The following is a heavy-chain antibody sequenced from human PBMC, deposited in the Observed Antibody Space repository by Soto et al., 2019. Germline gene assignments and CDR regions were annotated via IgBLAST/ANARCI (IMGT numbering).Heavy chain of an antibody. Sequence: PGGSLRLSCAASGFTFSSYSMNWVRQAPGKGLEWVSSISSSRSSIYYADSLKGRFTISRDNAKNSLYLQMNSLRAEDTAVYYCARDRGYSYGDYYSMDVWGQGTTVTVSS. V-gene: IGHV3-21*01. D-gene: IGHD5-18*01. J-gene: IGHJ6*02. CDR1: GFTFSSYS. CDR3: ARDRGYSYGDYYSMDV. CDR2: ISSSRSSI.